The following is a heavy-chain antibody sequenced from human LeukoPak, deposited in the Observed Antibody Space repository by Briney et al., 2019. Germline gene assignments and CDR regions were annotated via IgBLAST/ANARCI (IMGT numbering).Heavy chain of an antibody. V-gene: IGHV4-39*01. Sequence: PSETLSLTCTVSGGSISSSSYYWGWIRQPPGQGLEWIGNIYYSGSTYYNPSLKSRITMSVDTSKNQFSLKLSSVTAADTAVYYCARHSGTYYADFDYWGQGTLVTVSS. CDR2: IYYSGST. J-gene: IGHJ4*02. D-gene: IGHD1-26*01. CDR1: GGSISSSSYY. CDR3: ARHSGTYYADFDY.